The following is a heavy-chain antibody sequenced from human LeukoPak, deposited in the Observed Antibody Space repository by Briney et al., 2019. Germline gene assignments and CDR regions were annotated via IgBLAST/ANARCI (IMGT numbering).Heavy chain of an antibody. CDR1: GGSLSSRDHF. CDR2: IYYSGSA. V-gene: IGHV4-39*07. J-gene: IGHJ4*02. Sequence: SETLSLTCTVSGGSLSSRDHFWAWIRQPPGKGLEWIGSIYYSGSADYNPSLKSRVTISVDTSKNQLSLKMRSMTAADTAVYYCAREGGAYYDRNGYLNAIPFGNWGQGTLVTVSS. CDR3: AREGGAYYDRNGYLNAIPFGN. D-gene: IGHD3-22*01.